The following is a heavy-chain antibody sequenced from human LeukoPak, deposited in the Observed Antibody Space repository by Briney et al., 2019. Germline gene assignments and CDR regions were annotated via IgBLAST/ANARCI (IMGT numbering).Heavy chain of an antibody. V-gene: IGHV4-39*07. J-gene: IGHJ5*02. CDR1: GGSISSTTYY. CDR3: ARDGTYYYDSSGYYFST. D-gene: IGHD3-22*01. CDR2: IYKTGST. Sequence: SETLSLTCTVSGGSISSTTYYWAWIRQPPGKGLEWIGSIYKTGSTNYNPSLKSRVTMSVDTSKNQFSLKLSSVTAADTAVYYCARDGTYYYDSSGYYFSTWGQGTLVTVSS.